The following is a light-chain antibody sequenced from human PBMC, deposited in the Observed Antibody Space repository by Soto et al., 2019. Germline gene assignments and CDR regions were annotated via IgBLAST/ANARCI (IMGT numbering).Light chain of an antibody. CDR1: QSLVYRDGITY. Sequence: DVVMTKSPLSLPVTLGQPASISCRSSQSLVYRDGITYLNWFQQRPGQSPRRLIYKVSARDSGVPDRFSGSGSGTDFTLKISRVEAEDVGTYYCMQGTHWPLTFGGGTKVEIK. V-gene: IGKV2-30*01. CDR3: MQGTHWPLT. CDR2: KVS. J-gene: IGKJ4*01.